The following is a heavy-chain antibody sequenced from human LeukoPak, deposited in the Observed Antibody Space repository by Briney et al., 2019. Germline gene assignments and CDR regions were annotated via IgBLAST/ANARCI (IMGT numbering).Heavy chain of an antibody. CDR2: ISRSRSTI. CDR1: GFTFSDYY. CDR3: ARENWAYGSSPFDY. J-gene: IGHJ4*02. V-gene: IGHV3-11*04. D-gene: IGHD4-23*01. Sequence: TGGSLRLSCAASGFTFSDYYMSWVRQAPGKGLEWVSYISRSRSTIYYADSVKGRFTISRDNAKNSLYLQMNSLRDEDTAVYYCARENWAYGSSPFDYWGQGTLVTVPS.